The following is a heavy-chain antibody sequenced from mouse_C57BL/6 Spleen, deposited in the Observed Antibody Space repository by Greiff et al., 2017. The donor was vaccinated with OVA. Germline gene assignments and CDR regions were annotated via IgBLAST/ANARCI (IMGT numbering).Heavy chain of an antibody. Sequence: EVQLQQSGPELVKPGASVKISCKASGYTFTDYYMNWVKQSHGKSLEWIGDINPNNGGTSYNQKFKGKATLTVDKSSSTAYMELRSLTSEDSAVYYCARREGLSYYPFDYWGQGTTLTVSS. D-gene: IGHD2-10*01. V-gene: IGHV1-26*01. J-gene: IGHJ2*01. CDR2: INPNNGGT. CDR3: ARREGLSYYPFDY. CDR1: GYTFTDYY.